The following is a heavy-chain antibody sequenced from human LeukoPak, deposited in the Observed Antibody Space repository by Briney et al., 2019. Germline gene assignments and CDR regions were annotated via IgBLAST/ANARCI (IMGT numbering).Heavy chain of an antibody. CDR3: ASTINGQWLVNDY. CDR2: INHSGST. Sequence: SETLSLTCTVSGGSISSGNNYWSWIRQPPGKGLEWIGEINHSGSTNYNPSLKSRVTISVDTSKNQFSLKLSSVTAADTAVYYCASTINGQWLVNDYWGQGTLVTVSS. CDR1: GGSISSGNNY. J-gene: IGHJ4*02. V-gene: IGHV4-39*07. D-gene: IGHD6-19*01.